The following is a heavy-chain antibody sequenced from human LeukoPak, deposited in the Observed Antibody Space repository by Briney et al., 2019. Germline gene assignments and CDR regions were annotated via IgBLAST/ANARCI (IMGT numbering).Heavy chain of an antibody. V-gene: IGHV3-30*18. CDR3: AKSLRGEFMTTVTTIDY. Sequence: PGGSLRLSCAASGFTFSSYGMHWVRQAPGKGLEWVAVISYDGSNKYYADSVKGRFTISRDNSKNTLYLQMNSLRAEDTAVYYCAKSLRGEFMTTVTTIDYWGQGTLVTVSS. D-gene: IGHD4-17*01. CDR2: ISYDGSNK. CDR1: GFTFSSYG. J-gene: IGHJ4*02.